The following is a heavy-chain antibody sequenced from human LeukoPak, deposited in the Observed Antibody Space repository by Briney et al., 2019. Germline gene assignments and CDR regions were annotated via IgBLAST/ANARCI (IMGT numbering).Heavy chain of an antibody. V-gene: IGHV3-30*03. CDR2: ISYDGGNK. D-gene: IGHD2-2*01. Sequence: GGSLRLSCAASGFTFSSYGMHWVRQAPGKGLEWVAVISYDGGNKYYADSVKGRFTISRDNSKNALYLQMNSLRAEDTAVYYCARAIVVVPAAINPPYYYYYYMDVWGKGTTVTVSS. CDR3: ARAIVVVPAAINPPYYYYYYMDV. J-gene: IGHJ6*03. CDR1: GFTFSSYG.